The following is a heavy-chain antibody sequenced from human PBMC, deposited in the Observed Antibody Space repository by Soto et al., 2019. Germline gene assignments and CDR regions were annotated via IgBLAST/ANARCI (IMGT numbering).Heavy chain of an antibody. D-gene: IGHD1-26*01. V-gene: IGHV1-69*13. CDR3: ARVEIVGAAYYYYRMDV. J-gene: IGHJ6*02. CDR1: GGTFSSYA. CDR2: IIPIFGTA. Sequence: SVKVSCKASGGTFSSYAISWVRQAPGQGLEWMGGIIPIFGTANYAQKFQGRVTITADESTSTAYMELSSLRSEDTAVYYCARVEIVGAAYYYYRMDVWGQGTTVTVSS.